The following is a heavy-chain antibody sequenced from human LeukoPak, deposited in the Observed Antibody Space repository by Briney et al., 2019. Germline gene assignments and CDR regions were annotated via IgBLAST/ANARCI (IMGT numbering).Heavy chain of an antibody. V-gene: IGHV3-48*03. D-gene: IGHD3-10*01. J-gene: IGHJ4*02. CDR3: AKDLYGSGTNGYFDY. CDR1: GFTFSSYE. Sequence: GGSLRLSCAASGFTFSSYEMNSVRQAPGRGLGLEWVSYISSSGSTTYYADSVEGRFTISRDKSKNMLYLQMNSLRAEDTAVYYCAKDLYGSGTNGYFDYWGQGTLVIVSS. CDR2: ISSSGSTT.